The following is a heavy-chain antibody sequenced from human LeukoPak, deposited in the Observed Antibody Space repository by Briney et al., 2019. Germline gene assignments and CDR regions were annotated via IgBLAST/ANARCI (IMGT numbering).Heavy chain of an antibody. CDR2: ISYDGSEK. D-gene: IGHD1-7*01. J-gene: IGHJ4*02. CDR1: DFSVGDNY. CDR3: AKLRVVFNWNYAYYFDS. Sequence: GWSLTLSCAASDFSVGDNYMTWVRQAPGKGLEWVALISYDGSEKYYADSVRGRFTISRDNSKNTLYLHMNTLRAEDTAIYYCAKLRVVFNWNYAYYFDSWGQGTLVTVSS. V-gene: IGHV3-30*18.